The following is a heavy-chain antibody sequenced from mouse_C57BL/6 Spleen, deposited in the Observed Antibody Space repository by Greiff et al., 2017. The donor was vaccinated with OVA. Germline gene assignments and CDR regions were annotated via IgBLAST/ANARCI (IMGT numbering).Heavy chain of an antibody. J-gene: IGHJ4*01. CDR1: GYTFTDYY. CDR2: INPNNGGT. D-gene: IGHD4-1*01. CDR3: ARSYLGRIGYAMDY. Sequence: VQLQQSGPELVKPGASVKISCKASGYTFTDYYMNWVKQSHGKSLEWIGDINPNNGGTSYNQKFKGKATLTVDKSSSTAYMELRSLTSEDSAVYYCARSYLGRIGYAMDYWGQGTSVTVSS. V-gene: IGHV1-26*01.